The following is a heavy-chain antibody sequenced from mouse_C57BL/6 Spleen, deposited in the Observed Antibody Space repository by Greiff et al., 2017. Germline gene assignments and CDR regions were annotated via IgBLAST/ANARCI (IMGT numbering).Heavy chain of an antibody. Sequence: EADGGLVQPKGSLKLSCAASGFSFNTYAMNWVRQAPGKGLEWVARIRSKSNNYATYYADSVKDRFTISRDDSESLLYLQMNNLKTEDTAMYYCVRHYHGYAMDYWGQGTSVTVSS. CDR2: IRSKSNNYAT. V-gene: IGHV10-1*01. CDR1: GFSFNTYA. CDR3: VRHYHGYAMDY. D-gene: IGHD1-1*02. J-gene: IGHJ4*01.